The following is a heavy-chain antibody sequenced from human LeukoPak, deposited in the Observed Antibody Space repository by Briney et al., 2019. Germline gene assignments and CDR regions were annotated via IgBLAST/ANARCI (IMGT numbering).Heavy chain of an antibody. CDR1: GGTFSSYA. CDR2: IIPIFGTA. J-gene: IGHJ3*02. CDR3: ARTCSSTSCHDAFDI. Sequence: ASVKVSCKASGGTFSSYATSWVRQAPGQGLEWMGGIIPIFGTANYAQKFQGRVTITADESTSTAYMELSSLRSEDTAVYYCARTCSSTSCHDAFDIWGQGTMVTVSS. V-gene: IGHV1-69*13. D-gene: IGHD2-2*01.